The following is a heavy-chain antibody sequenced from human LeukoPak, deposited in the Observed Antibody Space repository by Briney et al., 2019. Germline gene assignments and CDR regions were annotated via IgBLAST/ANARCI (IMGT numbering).Heavy chain of an antibody. Sequence: ASVKVSCKASGFTFTGYYMHWVRQAPGQGLEWMGWINPRSGDTNYAQKFLGRVTMTRDTSISTAYMELSRLRSDDTAVYYCARGKHHGDFDYWGQGTLVTVSS. V-gene: IGHV1-2*02. CDR1: GFTFTGYY. J-gene: IGHJ4*02. CDR3: ARGKHHGDFDY. D-gene: IGHD4-17*01. CDR2: INPRSGDT.